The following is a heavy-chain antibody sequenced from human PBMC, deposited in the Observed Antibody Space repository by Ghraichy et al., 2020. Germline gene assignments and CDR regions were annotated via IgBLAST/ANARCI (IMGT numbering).Heavy chain of an antibody. CDR1: GYSISSGYY. V-gene: IGHV4-38-2*01. J-gene: IGHJ5*02. D-gene: IGHD3-3*01. Sequence: SQTLSLTCAVSGYSISSGYYWGWIRQPPGKGLEWIGSIYHSGSTYYNPSLKSRVTISVDTSKNQFSLKLSSVTAADTAVYYCARVNTYYDFWWKNNWFDPWGQGTLVTVSS. CDR2: IYHSGST. CDR3: ARVNTYYDFWWKNNWFDP.